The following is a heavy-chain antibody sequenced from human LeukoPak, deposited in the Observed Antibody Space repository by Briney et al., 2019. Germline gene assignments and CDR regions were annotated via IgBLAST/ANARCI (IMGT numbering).Heavy chain of an antibody. V-gene: IGHV3-21*04. CDR1: GFTFSQFR. Sequence: GGSLRLSCAASGFTFSQFRMNWVRQAPGKGLEWVSSISSSSSYIYYADSVKGRFTVSRDNAKNSLYLQMNSLRAADTAVYYCARDKVPKLRSSWVRDAFDIWGQGTMVTVSS. D-gene: IGHD6-13*01. CDR3: ARDKVPKLRSSWVRDAFDI. J-gene: IGHJ3*02. CDR2: ISSSSSYI.